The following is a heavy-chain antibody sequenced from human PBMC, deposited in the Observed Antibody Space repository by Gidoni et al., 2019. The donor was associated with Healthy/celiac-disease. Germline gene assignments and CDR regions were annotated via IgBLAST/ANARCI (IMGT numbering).Heavy chain of an antibody. CDR3: ARVGPNWYFDL. CDR1: GYTFTSYD. J-gene: IGHJ2*01. Sequence: QVQLVQSGAEVKKPGASVTVSCQATGYTFTSYDMHWVRQAPGPRLEWMGWINAGNGNTKYSQKFQGRVTITRDTSASTAYMELSSLRSEDTAVYYCARVGPNWYFDLWGRGTLVTVSS. V-gene: IGHV1-3*01. CDR2: INAGNGNT.